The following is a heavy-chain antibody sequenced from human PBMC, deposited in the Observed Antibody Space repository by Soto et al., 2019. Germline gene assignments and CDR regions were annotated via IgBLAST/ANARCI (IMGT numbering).Heavy chain of an antibody. CDR1: GFTFSSYA. V-gene: IGHV3-23*01. CDR2: ISGSGGST. Sequence: EVQLLESGGGLVQPGGSLRLSCAASGFTFSSYAMSWVRQAPVKGLEWVSAISGSGGSTYYADSVKGRFTISRDNSKNTMYLQMNSLRAEDTAVYYCAKGDQLLAYFDYWGQGTLVTVSS. J-gene: IGHJ4*02. D-gene: IGHD2-2*01. CDR3: AKGDQLLAYFDY.